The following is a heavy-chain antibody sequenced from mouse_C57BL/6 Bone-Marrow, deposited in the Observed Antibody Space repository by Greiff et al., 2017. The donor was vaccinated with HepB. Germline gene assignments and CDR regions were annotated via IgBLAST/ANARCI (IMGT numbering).Heavy chain of an antibody. Sequence: LVAPSQSLSITCPVSGFSLTSYGVDWVRQPPGKGLEWLGVIWGGGSTNYNSALMSRLSISKDNSKSQVFLKMNSLQTDDTAMYYCAKHSRAFDYYGSSDYFDYWGQGTTLTVSS. CDR1: GFSLTSYG. V-gene: IGHV2-9*01. D-gene: IGHD1-1*01. J-gene: IGHJ2*01. CDR3: AKHSRAFDYYGSSDYFDY. CDR2: IWGGGST.